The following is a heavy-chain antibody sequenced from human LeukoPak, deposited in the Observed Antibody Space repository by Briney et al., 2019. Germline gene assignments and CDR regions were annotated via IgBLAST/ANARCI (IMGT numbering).Heavy chain of an antibody. V-gene: IGHV4-34*01. CDR3: ARVPRSYYYYYYMDV. CDR2: INHSGST. J-gene: IGHJ6*03. Sequence: SETLSLTCAVYGGSFSGYYWSWIRQPPGKGLEWVGEINHSGSTNYNPSLKSRITISVDTSKNQFSLKLTSVTAADTAVYYCARVPRSYYYYYYMDVWGKGTTVTVSS. CDR1: GGSFSGYY.